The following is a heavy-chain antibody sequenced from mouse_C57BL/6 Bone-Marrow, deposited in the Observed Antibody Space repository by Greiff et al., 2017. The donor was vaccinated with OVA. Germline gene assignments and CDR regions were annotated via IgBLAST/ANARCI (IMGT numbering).Heavy chain of an antibody. V-gene: IGHV1-55*01. CDR3: ARCPRGTYWYFDV. Sequence: QVQLQQPGAELVKPGASVKMSCKASGYTFTSYWITWVKQRPGQGLEWIGNINPSNGTTSYNQKFKGKATLTVDQSSSTAYMQLNSLTSEDSAVYYCARCPRGTYWYFDVWGTGTTVTVSS. CDR1: GYTFTSYW. J-gene: IGHJ1*03. D-gene: IGHD3-3*01. CDR2: INPSNGTT.